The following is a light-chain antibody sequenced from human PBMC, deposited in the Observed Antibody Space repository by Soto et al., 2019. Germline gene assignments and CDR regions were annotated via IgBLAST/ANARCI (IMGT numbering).Light chain of an antibody. J-gene: IGKJ5*01. V-gene: IGKV3-20*01. CDR2: SAS. CDR1: QSLSGGY. Sequence: EILLTQSPGTLSLSPGERATLSCRASQSLSGGYLAWFQQKPGQTPRLLIYSASDRATDIPDRFSGSASGIDFTLTISRLEPEDFVVYYCQQNGSLPITFGQGTRLEIK. CDR3: QQNGSLPIT.